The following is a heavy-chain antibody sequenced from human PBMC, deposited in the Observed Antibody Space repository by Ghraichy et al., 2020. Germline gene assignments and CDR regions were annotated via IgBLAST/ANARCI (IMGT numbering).Heavy chain of an antibody. V-gene: IGHV3-7*03. Sequence: GGSLRLSCAASGFTFSSYWMSWVRQAPGKRLEWVANIKQDGSEKYYVDSVKGRFTISRDNAKNSLYLQMNSLRAEDTAVYYCAIQLRRWDYGRNWGQGTLVTVSS. CDR2: IKQDGSEK. CDR3: AIQLRRWDYGRN. CDR1: GFTFSSYW. D-gene: IGHD4-17*01. J-gene: IGHJ4*02.